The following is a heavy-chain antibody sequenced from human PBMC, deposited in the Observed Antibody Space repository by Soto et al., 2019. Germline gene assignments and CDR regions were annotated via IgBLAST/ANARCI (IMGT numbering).Heavy chain of an antibody. CDR2: ISGSGGST. CDR1: GFTFSSYA. Sequence: GSLRLSCAASGFTFSSYAMSWVRQAPGKGLEWVSAISGSGGSTYYADSVKGRFTISRDNSKNTLYLQMNSLRAEDTAVYYCAAEIVVVPAAPPPNDAFAIWGQGTMVTVSS. D-gene: IGHD2-2*01. V-gene: IGHV3-23*01. J-gene: IGHJ3*02. CDR3: AAEIVVVPAAPPPNDAFAI.